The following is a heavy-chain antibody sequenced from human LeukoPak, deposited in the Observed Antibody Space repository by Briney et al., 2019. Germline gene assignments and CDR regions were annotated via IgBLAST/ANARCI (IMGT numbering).Heavy chain of an antibody. J-gene: IGHJ5*02. V-gene: IGHV3-33*01. CDR2: IWYDGSNK. D-gene: IGHD4-17*01. CDR1: GFTFSSYG. CDR3: ARGAHYGDYNNWFDP. Sequence: GRSLRLSCAASGFTFSSYGMHWVRQAPGKGLEWVAVIWYDGSNKYYADSVKGRFTISRDNSKNTLYLQMNSLRAEDTVVYYCARGAHYGDYNNWFDPWGQGTLVTVSS.